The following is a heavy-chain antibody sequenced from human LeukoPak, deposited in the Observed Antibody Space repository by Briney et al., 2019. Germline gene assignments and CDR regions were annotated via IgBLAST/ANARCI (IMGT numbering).Heavy chain of an antibody. CDR1: GFTFTSYG. CDR3: AKDTTPPYSSTSHAFDI. Sequence: PGGSLRLSCAASGFTFTSYGMHWVRQAPGRGLEWVAFIRYDGSNKYYADSVKGRFTISRDNSKDTLYLQMNSLRAEDTAVYYCAKDTTPPYSSTSHAFDIWGQGTMVTVSS. CDR2: IRYDGSNK. D-gene: IGHD6-13*01. J-gene: IGHJ3*02. V-gene: IGHV3-30*02.